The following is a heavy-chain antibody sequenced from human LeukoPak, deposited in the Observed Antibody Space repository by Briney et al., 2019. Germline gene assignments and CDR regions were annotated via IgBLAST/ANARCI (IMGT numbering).Heavy chain of an antibody. CDR2: IYTSGST. V-gene: IGHV4-61*02. Sequence: SETLSLTCTVSGGSISSGSYYWSWIRQPAGKGLEWIGRIYTSGSTNYNPSLKSRVTISVDTSKNQFSLKLSSVTAADTAVYYCARGGGYCSGGSCLWYFDLWGRGTLVTVSS. D-gene: IGHD2-15*01. J-gene: IGHJ2*01. CDR3: ARGGGYCSGGSCLWYFDL. CDR1: GGSISSGSYY.